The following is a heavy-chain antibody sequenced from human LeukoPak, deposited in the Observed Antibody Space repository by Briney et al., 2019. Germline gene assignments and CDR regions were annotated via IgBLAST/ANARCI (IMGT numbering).Heavy chain of an antibody. J-gene: IGHJ6*02. V-gene: IGHV1-2*02. CDR3: ARDGDTYGYYYYGLDV. D-gene: IGHD5-18*01. CDR1: GYTFTGYY. CDR2: INPNSGGT. Sequence: ASVKVSCKASGYTFTGYYMHWVRQAPGQGLGWMVWINPNSGGTKYAQTFKGRVTMTRDTSISTAYMELSSLRSDDTAVYYCARDGDTYGYYYYGLDVWGQGTTVTVSS.